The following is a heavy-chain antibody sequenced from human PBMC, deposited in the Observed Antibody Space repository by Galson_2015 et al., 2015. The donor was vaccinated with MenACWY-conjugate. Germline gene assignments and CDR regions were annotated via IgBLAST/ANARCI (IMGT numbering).Heavy chain of an antibody. Sequence: SLRLSCAASGFTFSSYAMHWVRQAPGKGLEYVSAISSNGGSTYYADSVKGRFTISRDNSKNTLYLQMSSLRAEDTAVYYCVKVAYDILTGTYWGQGTLVTVSS. CDR3: VKVAYDILTGTY. CDR1: GFTFSSYA. V-gene: IGHV3-64D*06. J-gene: IGHJ4*02. CDR2: ISSNGGST. D-gene: IGHD3-9*01.